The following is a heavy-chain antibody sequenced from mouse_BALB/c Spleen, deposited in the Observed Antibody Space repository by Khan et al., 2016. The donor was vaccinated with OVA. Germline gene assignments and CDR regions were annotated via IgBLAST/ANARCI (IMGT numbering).Heavy chain of an antibody. Sequence: VQLQQSGPELMKPGASVKISCKASGYSFSTYYIHWVTRSHGKTLEWIGYIDPFNGGTTYNQKFTGKATLTVDKSSSTAYMHLTSLTSEDSAVDDCARHGSSSWFAYWGQGTLVTGSA. CDR1: GYSFSTYY. D-gene: IGHD1-1*01. CDR3: ARHGSSSWFAY. CDR2: IDPFNGGT. V-gene: IGHV1S135*01. J-gene: IGHJ3*01.